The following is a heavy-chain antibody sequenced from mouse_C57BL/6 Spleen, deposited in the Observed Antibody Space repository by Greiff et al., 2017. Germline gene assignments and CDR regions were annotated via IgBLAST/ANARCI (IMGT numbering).Heavy chain of an antibody. V-gene: IGHV1-78*01. J-gene: IGHJ2*01. CDR1: GYTFSDHT. CDR2: IYPRDGST. Sequence: HVQLQQSDAELVKPGASVKISCKVSGYTFSDHTIHWMKQRPEQGLDWIGYIYPRDGSTKYNEKFKGKATLTADKSSSTAYMQLNSLTSEDSAVYFCARSRYYYGSSYVDYWGQGTTRTVSS. D-gene: IGHD1-1*01. CDR3: ARSRYYYGSSYVDY.